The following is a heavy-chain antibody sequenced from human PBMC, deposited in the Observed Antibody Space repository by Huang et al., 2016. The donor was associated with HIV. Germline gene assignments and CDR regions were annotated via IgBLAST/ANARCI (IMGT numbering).Heavy chain of an antibody. Sequence: QVQLVQSGAEVKKPGSSVKVSCKASGGPFSSYGISWVRQSPGQGLERMGGISPMFGIANYAQKVQGRVTITADESTSTACMEVSSLRYEDTAVYYCARDREETDVVTYFDLWGRGTPVTVSS. CDR3: ARDREETDVVTYFDL. CDR1: GGPFSSYG. V-gene: IGHV1-69*01. CDR2: ISPMFGIA. D-gene: IGHD2-21*01. J-gene: IGHJ2*01.